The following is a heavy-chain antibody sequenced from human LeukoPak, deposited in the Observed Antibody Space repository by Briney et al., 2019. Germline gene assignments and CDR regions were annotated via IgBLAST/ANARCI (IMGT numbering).Heavy chain of an antibody. V-gene: IGHV4-61*02. J-gene: IGHJ3*02. CDR3: ARDATIIVGARGAFDI. CDR1: GGSISSGSYY. CDR2: IYTSGST. Sequence: PSQTLSLTCAVSGGSISSGSYYWSWIRQPAGKGLEWIGRIYTSGSTNYNPSLKSRVTISVDTSKNQFSLKLSSVTAADTAVYYCARDATIIVGARGAFDIWGQGTMVTVSS. D-gene: IGHD1-26*01.